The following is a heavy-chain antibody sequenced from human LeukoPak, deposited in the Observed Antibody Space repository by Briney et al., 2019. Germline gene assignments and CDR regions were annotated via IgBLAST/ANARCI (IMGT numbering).Heavy chain of an antibody. CDR3: ASPFYGDSGSPDY. Sequence: PGGSLRLSCAASGFTFSSYGMHWVRQAPGKGLEWVAVISYDGSNKYYAGSVKGRFTISRDNSKNTLYLQMNSLRAEDTAVYYCASPFYGDSGSPDYWGQGTLVTVSS. J-gene: IGHJ4*02. V-gene: IGHV3-30*03. CDR2: ISYDGSNK. CDR1: GFTFSSYG. D-gene: IGHD4-17*01.